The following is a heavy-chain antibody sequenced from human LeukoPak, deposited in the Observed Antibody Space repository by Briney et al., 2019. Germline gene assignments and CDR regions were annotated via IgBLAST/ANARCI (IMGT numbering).Heavy chain of an antibody. V-gene: IGHV3-7*01. J-gene: IGHJ5*02. Sequence: GGSLRLSCAASGFTFSSYWMSWVRQAPGKGLGWVANIKQDGSEKYYVDSVKGRFTISRDNAKNSLYLQMNSLRAEDTAVYYCARRLPRGVIVVKSWWFDPWGQGTLVTVSS. CDR3: ARRLPRGVIVVKSWWFDP. CDR2: IKQDGSEK. CDR1: GFTFSSYW. D-gene: IGHD3-22*01.